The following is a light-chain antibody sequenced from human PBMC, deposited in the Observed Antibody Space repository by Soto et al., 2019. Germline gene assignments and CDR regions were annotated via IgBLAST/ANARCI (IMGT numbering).Light chain of an antibody. CDR2: KXS. CDR1: QSIGSW. J-gene: IGKJ5*01. V-gene: IGKV1-5*03. CDR3: QQYSTYTIT. Sequence: DIHMTQFPSTLSASFGDRVTVPXRASQSIGSWLAWFQQQTGXAPKXXXYKXSSLERGVPSRLSGSGSGTEFTLTISSLQPDYFATYYCQQYSTYTITFGQGTRLEIK.